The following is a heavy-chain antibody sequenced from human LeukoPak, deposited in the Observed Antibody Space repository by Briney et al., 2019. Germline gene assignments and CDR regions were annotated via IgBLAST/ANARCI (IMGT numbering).Heavy chain of an antibody. CDR2: IYYSGST. D-gene: IGHD3-9*01. Sequence: SETLSLTCSVSGGSISSYYWSWIRQPPGKGLEWIGYIYYSGSTNYNPSLKSRVAISVDTSKNQSSLKLSSVTAADTAVYYCARVRAGYYYDILTGYPEAFDYWGQGTLVTVSS. CDR1: GGSISSYY. CDR3: ARVRAGYYYDILTGYPEAFDY. V-gene: IGHV4-59*01. J-gene: IGHJ4*02.